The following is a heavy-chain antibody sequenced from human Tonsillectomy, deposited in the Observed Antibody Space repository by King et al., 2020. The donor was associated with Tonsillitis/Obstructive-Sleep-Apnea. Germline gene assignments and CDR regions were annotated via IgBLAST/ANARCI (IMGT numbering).Heavy chain of an antibody. Sequence: VQLQESGPGLVKPSETLSLTCTVSGGSISSYYWSWIRPPPGKGLEWIGYIYYSGSTNYNPSLKSRVTISVDTSKNQFSLKLSSVTAADTAVYYCARSSYDTYYYDSSGYYPVYFDYWGQGTLVTVSS. CDR3: ARSSYDTYYYDSSGYYPVYFDY. J-gene: IGHJ4*02. D-gene: IGHD3-22*01. CDR1: GGSISSYY. V-gene: IGHV4-59*01. CDR2: IYYSGST.